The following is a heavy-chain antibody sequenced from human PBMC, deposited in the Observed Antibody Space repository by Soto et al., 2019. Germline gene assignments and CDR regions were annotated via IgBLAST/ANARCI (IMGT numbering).Heavy chain of an antibody. Sequence: GGSLRLSCAASGFTFSSYAMSWVRQAPGKGLEWVSAISGSGGSTYYADSVKGRFTISRDNSKNTLYLQMNSLRAEDTAVYYCAKGISYYDFWSGYYTVVYYYYGMDGWGQGTTVTVSS. CDR3: AKGISYYDFWSGYYTVVYYYYGMDG. CDR1: GFTFSSYA. CDR2: ISGSGGST. D-gene: IGHD3-3*01. V-gene: IGHV3-23*01. J-gene: IGHJ6*02.